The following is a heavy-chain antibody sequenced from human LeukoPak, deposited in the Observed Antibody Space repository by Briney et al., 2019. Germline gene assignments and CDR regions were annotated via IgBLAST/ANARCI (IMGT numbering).Heavy chain of an antibody. D-gene: IGHD3-10*01. J-gene: IGHJ4*02. CDR1: GFTFSSHG. V-gene: IGHV3-23*01. Sequence: QSGGSLRLSCAASGFTFSSHGMNWVRQAPGKGLEWVSGISPSGGITYYTDSVKGRFTISRDNSKNTVSLQMNSLRGEDTAVYYCAKSPVFMVRGAYFDYWGQGTLVTVSS. CDR3: AKSPVFMVRGAYFDY. CDR2: ISPSGGIT.